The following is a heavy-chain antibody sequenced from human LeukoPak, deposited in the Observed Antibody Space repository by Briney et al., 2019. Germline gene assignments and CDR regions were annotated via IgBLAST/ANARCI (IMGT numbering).Heavy chain of an antibody. V-gene: IGHV4-59*13. CDR1: GASISCYY. CDR2: IYNDRTT. Sequence: SETLSLTCTVSGASISCYYWSWIRQPPGKVLEWRGYIYNDRTTNYNPSFNRGTTMSVNTSKNQFSLMLRATAAAAAAVYHWARYLRTSSTYYMDVWGKGTTVTVSS. CDR3: ARYLRTSSTYYMDV. J-gene: IGHJ6*03.